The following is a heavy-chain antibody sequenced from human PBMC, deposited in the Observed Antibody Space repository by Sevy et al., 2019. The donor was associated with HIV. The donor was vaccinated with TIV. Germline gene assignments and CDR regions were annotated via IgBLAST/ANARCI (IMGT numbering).Heavy chain of an antibody. D-gene: IGHD3-22*01. J-gene: IGHJ4*02. V-gene: IGHV3-30*04. CDR2: ISSDGRNI. CDR3: AKASYRDYYDSGGYETE. CDR1: GFTFVSYA. Sequence: RGSLRLSCAASGFTFVSYAMHWVRQAPGKGLEWVAMISSDGRNINYADSVKGRFTISRDTSKNTLLLQMNSLRAEDTAVYYCAKASYRDYYDSGGYETEWGQGTLVTVSS.